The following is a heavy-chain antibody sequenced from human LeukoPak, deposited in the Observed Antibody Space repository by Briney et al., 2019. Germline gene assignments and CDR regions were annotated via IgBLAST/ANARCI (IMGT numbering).Heavy chain of an antibody. J-gene: IGHJ4*02. D-gene: IGHD3-10*01. V-gene: IGHV4-31*03. CDR3: ARGGKAYYYSY. Sequence: SETLSLTCSISGGSINSGGYYWSWIRPHPGKGLEWIGYIYYSGSTNYNPSLKSRVTISVDTSKNHFSLKLSSVTAADTAVYFCARGGKAYYYSYWGQGTLVTVSS. CDR1: GGSINSGGYY. CDR2: IYYSGST.